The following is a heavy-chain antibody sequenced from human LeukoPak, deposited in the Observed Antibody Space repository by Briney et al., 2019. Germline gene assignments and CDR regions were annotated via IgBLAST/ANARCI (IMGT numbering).Heavy chain of an antibody. J-gene: IGHJ5*02. Sequence: PSETLSLTCTVSGGSISSSSYYWGWIRQPPGKGLEWIGSIYYSGSTYYNPSLKSRVTISVDTSKNQFSLKLSSVTAADTAAYYCAREAAIAVAGTHWFDPWGQGTLVTVSS. CDR3: AREAAIAVAGTHWFDP. D-gene: IGHD6-19*01. CDR1: GGSISSSSYY. CDR2: IYYSGST. V-gene: IGHV4-39*07.